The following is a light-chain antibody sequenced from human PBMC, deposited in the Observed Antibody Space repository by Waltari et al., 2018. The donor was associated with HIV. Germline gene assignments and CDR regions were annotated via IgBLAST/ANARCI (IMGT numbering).Light chain of an antibody. J-gene: IGLJ3*02. V-gene: IGLV1-51*01. Sequence: QSVLTQPPSVSAAPGQKVTISCSGSSPNIGNHYLSWYQQLPGTAPKLLMYDNNKRPSGIPDRFSGSKSGTSATLGITGLQTGDEADYYCGTWDSSLSAGVFGGGTKLTVL. CDR2: DNN. CDR1: SPNIGNHY. CDR3: GTWDSSLSAGV.